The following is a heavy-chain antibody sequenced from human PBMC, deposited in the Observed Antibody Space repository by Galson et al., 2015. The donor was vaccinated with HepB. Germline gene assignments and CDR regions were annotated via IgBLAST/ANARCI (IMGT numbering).Heavy chain of an antibody. D-gene: IGHD3-22*01. CDR2: IRSKAYGGTT. J-gene: IGHJ4*02. CDR3: TRLRAYYYDSSGYYYGEVFDY. Sequence: SLRLSCAASGFTFGDYAMSWLRQAPGKGLEWVGFIRSKAYGGTTEYAASVKGRFTISRDDSKSIAYLQMNSLKTEDTAVYYCTRLRAYYYDSSGYYYGEVFDYWGQGTLVTVSS. V-gene: IGHV3-49*03. CDR1: GFTFGDYA.